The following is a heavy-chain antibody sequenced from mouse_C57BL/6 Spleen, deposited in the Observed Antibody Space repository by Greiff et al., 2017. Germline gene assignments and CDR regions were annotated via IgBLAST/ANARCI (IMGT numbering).Heavy chain of an antibody. V-gene: IGHV3-6*01. CDR1: GYSITSGYY. Sequence: ESGPGLVKPSQSLSLTCSVTGYSITSGYYWNWIRQFPGNKLEWMGYISYDGSNNYNPSLKNRISITRDTSKNQFFLKLNSVTTEDTATYYCARAITTVVANDYWGQGTTLTVSS. J-gene: IGHJ2*01. CDR3: ARAITTVVANDY. D-gene: IGHD1-1*01. CDR2: ISYDGSN.